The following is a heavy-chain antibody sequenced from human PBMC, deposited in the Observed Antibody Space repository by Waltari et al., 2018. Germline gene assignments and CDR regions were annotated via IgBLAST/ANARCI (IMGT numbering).Heavy chain of an antibody. Sequence: QVQLQESGPGLVQPSDTLSLTCTVSGDFPSADHWTWIRQAPGKGLEWIAYLRNTGATKCTPSLQSRVTVSAVTSKKQFSLRLTSVTAADTAVYYCARLPTKYYDSLGWGFFDQWGQGILVTVSS. J-gene: IGHJ4*02. D-gene: IGHD3-22*01. CDR2: LRNTGAT. CDR1: GDFPSADH. V-gene: IGHV4-59*08. CDR3: ARLPTKYYDSLGWGFFDQ.